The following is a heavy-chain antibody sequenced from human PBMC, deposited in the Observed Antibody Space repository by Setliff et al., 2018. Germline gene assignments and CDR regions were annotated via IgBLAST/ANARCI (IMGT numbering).Heavy chain of an antibody. J-gene: IGHJ4*02. D-gene: IGHD3-3*01. CDR3: ARRISYYNFWSGYYDY. Sequence: SETLSLTCAVSGYSISSGYYWGWIRQPPGKGLEWIGNIYHSGSTYYNPSLKSRVTISVDTSKNQFSLKLSSVTAADTAVYYCARRISYYNFWSGYYDYWGQGTLVTVSS. CDR2: IYHSGST. CDR1: GYSISSGYY. V-gene: IGHV4-38-2*01.